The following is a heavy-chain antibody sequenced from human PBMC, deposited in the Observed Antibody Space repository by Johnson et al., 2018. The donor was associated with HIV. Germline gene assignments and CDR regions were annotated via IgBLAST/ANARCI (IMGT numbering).Heavy chain of an antibody. CDR1: GFTVSSNY. CDR2: IYSGGRT. Sequence: VQLVESGGGLVQPGGSLRLSCAASGFTVSSNYMSWVRQTPGKGLAWVSIIYSGGRTYYADSVKGRFTISRDNCKNTLYLQMNSLRAEDQAVYYCARELYNYYDSSGCDAFDIWSQGTMVTVSS. CDR3: ARELYNYYDSSGCDAFDI. V-gene: IGHV3-66*01. D-gene: IGHD3-22*01. J-gene: IGHJ3*02.